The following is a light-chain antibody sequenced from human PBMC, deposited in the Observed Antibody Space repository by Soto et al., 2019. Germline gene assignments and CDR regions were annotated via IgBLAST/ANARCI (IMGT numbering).Light chain of an antibody. CDR3: ASYTTNNTWM. Sequence: QSALTQPASVSGSPGQSITISCTGTSSDIGGYNYVSWYQQHPGKGPKVMIYEVSNRPSGVSNRFSGSKSGNTASLTISGLQAEDDADYYCASYTTNNTWMFGGGTKLTVL. J-gene: IGLJ3*02. CDR1: SSDIGGYNY. CDR2: EVS. V-gene: IGLV2-14*01.